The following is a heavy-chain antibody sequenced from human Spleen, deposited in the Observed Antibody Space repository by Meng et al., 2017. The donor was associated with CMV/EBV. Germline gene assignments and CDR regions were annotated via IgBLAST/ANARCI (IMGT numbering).Heavy chain of an antibody. V-gene: IGHV1-69*04. CDR3: ARDRMVRGSSYYYYGMDV. J-gene: IGHJ6*02. D-gene: IGHD3-10*01. CDR1: GGTFSSYT. CDR2: IIPILGIA. Sequence: SVKVSCKASGGTFSSYTISWVRQAPGQGLEWMGRIIPILGIANYAQKFQGRVTITADKSTSTAYMELSSLRSEDTAVYYCARDRMVRGSSYYYYGMDVWGQGTTVTVSS.